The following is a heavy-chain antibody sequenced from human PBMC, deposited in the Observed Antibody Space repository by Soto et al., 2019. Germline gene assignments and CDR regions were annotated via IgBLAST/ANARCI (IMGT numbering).Heavy chain of an antibody. CDR1: GGSISSSSSY. CDR2: IYYSGST. D-gene: IGHD3-9*01. CDR3: ARHATYYDILTGYYYYYGMDV. Sequence: PSETLSLTCTVSGGSISSSSSYWGWIRQPPGKGLEWIGSIYYSGSTYYNPSLKSRVTISVDTSKNQFSLKLSSVTAADTAVYYCARHATYYDILTGYYYYYGMDVWGQGTTVTVS. V-gene: IGHV4-39*01. J-gene: IGHJ6*02.